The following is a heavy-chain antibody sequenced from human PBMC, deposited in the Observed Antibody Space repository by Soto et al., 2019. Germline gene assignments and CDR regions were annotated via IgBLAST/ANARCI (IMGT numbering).Heavy chain of an antibody. Sequence: SETLSLTCTVSGGSISDTSYYWGWIRQTPGKGLEWIGSIFYTGSAYYNSSLKGRVSISVDTSKNQFSLKLISVAAADTAVYHFGRLKSTYSGSYYGGGFFDYWGPGTLVTVSS. CDR3: GRLKSTYSGSYYGGGFFDY. CDR1: GGSISDTSYY. V-gene: IGHV4-39*01. D-gene: IGHD1-26*01. J-gene: IGHJ4*02. CDR2: IFYTGSA.